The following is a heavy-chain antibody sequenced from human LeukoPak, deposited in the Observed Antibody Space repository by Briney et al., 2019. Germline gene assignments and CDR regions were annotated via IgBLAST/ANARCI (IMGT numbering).Heavy chain of an antibody. CDR1: GFTFSSYA. V-gene: IGHV3-30*04. D-gene: IGHD3-10*01. J-gene: IGHJ4*02. Sequence: GGSLRLSCAASGFTFSSYAMHWVRQAPGKGLEWVAVISYDGSNKYYADSVKGRFTISRDNSKNTLYLQMNSLRAEDTAVYYCARGLGYYGSGSPFDYWGQGTLVTVSS. CDR3: ARGLGYYGSGSPFDY. CDR2: ISYDGSNK.